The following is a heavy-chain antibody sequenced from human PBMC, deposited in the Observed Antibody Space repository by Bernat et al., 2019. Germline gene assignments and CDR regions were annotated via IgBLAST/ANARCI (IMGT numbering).Heavy chain of an antibody. CDR1: GFTFSSYV. V-gene: IGHV3-64*03. CDR2: ISSNGDST. J-gene: IGHJ4*02. Sequence: EVQLVESGGGLVQPGGSLRLSCSASGFTFSSYVMFWVRQAPGKGLEYVSGISSNGDSTHYVDSVKGRFTIYRDNSKSMLYVQMSSLRVEDTAVYYCVSDVLYWGQGALVTVSP. CDR3: VSDVLY.